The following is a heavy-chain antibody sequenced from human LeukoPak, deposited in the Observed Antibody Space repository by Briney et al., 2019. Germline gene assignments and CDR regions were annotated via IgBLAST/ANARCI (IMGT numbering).Heavy chain of an antibody. V-gene: IGHV3-23*01. D-gene: IGHD3-3*01. J-gene: IGHJ4*02. CDR2: ISGSGGST. Sequence: GGSLRLSCAASGFTFSSYAMSWVRQAPGKGLEWVSAISGSGGSTYYADSVKGRFTISRDNSKNTLYLQMNSLRAEDTAVYYCATHILFWSGLFDSWGQGALVSVSS. CDR3: ATHILFWSGLFDS. CDR1: GFTFSSYA.